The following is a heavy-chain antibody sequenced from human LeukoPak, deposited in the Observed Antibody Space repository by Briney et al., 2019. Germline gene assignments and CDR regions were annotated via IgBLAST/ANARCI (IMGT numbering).Heavy chain of an antibody. CDR3: ARGPNYYDSRRDWFDP. Sequence: GGSLRLSCAASGFTFSSYAMSWVRQAPGKGLEWVSSISSSSSYIYYADSVKGRFTISRDNAKNSLYLQMNSLRAEDTAVYYCARGPNYYDSRRDWFDPWGQGTLVTVSS. J-gene: IGHJ5*02. V-gene: IGHV3-21*01. CDR1: GFTFSSYA. CDR2: ISSSSSYI. D-gene: IGHD3-22*01.